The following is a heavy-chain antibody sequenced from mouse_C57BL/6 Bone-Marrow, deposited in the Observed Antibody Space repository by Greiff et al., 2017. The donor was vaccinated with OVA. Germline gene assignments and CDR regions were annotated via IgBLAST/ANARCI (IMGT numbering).Heavy chain of an antibody. D-gene: IGHD1-1*02. Sequence: QVQLKQPGAELVRPGTSVKLSCKASGYTFTSYWMHWVKQRPGQGLEWIGVIDPSDSYTNYNQKFKGKATLTVDTSSSTAYMQLSSLTSEDSAVYYCARRGGYYLGYWGQGTTLTVSS. CDR2: IDPSDSYT. V-gene: IGHV1-59*01. CDR3: ARRGGYYLGY. CDR1: GYTFTSYW. J-gene: IGHJ2*01.